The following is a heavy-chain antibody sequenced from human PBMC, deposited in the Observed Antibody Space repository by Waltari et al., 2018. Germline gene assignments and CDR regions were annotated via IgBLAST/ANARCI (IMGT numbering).Heavy chain of an antibody. J-gene: IGHJ4*02. D-gene: IGHD3-22*01. CDR3: ARRKVGTMIVVVTPLDY. CDR1: GYTFNSYD. Sequence: QVQLVQSGAEVKKPGASLKVSCKASGYTFNSYDINWVRQATGQGLEWMGWMNPNSGNTGYAQKFQGRVTMTRNTSISTAYMELSSLRSEDTAVYYCARRKVGTMIVVVTPLDYWGQGTLVTVSS. V-gene: IGHV1-8*01. CDR2: MNPNSGNT.